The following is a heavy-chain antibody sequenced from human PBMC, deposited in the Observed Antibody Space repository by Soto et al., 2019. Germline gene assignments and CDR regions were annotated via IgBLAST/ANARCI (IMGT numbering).Heavy chain of an antibody. J-gene: IGHJ6*03. CDR2: ISSSSSYI. CDR1: GFTFSSYS. V-gene: IGHV3-21*01. D-gene: IGHD2-15*01. CDR3: ARVVVAATGYYYYYYMDV. Sequence: EVQLVESGGGLVKPGGSLRLSCAASGFTFSSYSMNWVRQAPGKGLEWVSSISSSSSYIYYADSVKGRFTISRDNAKNSLYLQMNSLRAEDTAVYYCARVVVAATGYYYYYYMDVWGNGTTVTVSS.